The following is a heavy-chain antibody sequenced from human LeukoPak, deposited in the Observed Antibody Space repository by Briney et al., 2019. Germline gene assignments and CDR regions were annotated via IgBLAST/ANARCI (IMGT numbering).Heavy chain of an antibody. Sequence: PGGSLRLSCAASGFTFSSYGMHWVRQAPGQGLEWVAFIRYDGSNKYYADSVKGRFTISRDNSKNTPYMQMKSLRAEDTAVYYCQLNYYGSGSYLEIFDYWGQGTLVTVSS. J-gene: IGHJ4*02. V-gene: IGHV3-30*02. CDR2: IRYDGSNK. CDR1: GFTFSSYG. CDR3: QLNYYGSGSYLEIFDY. D-gene: IGHD3-10*01.